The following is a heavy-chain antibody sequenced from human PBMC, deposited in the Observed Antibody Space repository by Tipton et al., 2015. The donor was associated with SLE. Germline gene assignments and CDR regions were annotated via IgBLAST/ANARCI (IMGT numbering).Heavy chain of an antibody. CDR2: IFYTGTT. V-gene: IGHV4-39*01. J-gene: IGHJ4*02. CDR1: GSSITSSSHY. Sequence: TLSLTCSISGSSITSSSHYWAWIRQPPGKGLEWIGSIFYTGTTYYNPSLKSRVTVSVETSKPHFSRKMGSVTAADTAMYYCARLSSGTGDFEHWGLGTLVVVSS. D-gene: IGHD7-27*01. CDR3: ARLSSGTGDFEH.